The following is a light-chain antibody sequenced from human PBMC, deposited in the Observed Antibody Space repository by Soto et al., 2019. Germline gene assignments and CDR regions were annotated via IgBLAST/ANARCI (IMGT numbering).Light chain of an antibody. Sequence: EIVLTQSPATLSLSPGERATLSCGASQNVSSRYLAWYQQKPGQAPRLLIYGASSRATGIPARFSGSGSGTDFTLAISRLEPEDFAVYYCQQYDSSPATFGQGTKVDIK. J-gene: IGKJ1*01. V-gene: IGKV3-20*01. CDR3: QQYDSSPAT. CDR1: QNVSSRY. CDR2: GAS.